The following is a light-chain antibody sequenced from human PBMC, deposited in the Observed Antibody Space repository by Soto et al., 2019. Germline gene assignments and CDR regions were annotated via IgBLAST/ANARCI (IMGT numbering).Light chain of an antibody. J-gene: IGKJ3*01. V-gene: IGKV1-39*01. CDR2: AAS. Sequence: DIQMTQSPSSLSASVGDRVTITCRASQSISSYLNWYQQKPGKAPKLLIYAASSLQRGVPSRFSGSGSGTDFTLTISSLQPEDCATYYFQQSYSTPFTFGPGTKGDIK. CDR1: QSISSY. CDR3: QQSYSTPFT.